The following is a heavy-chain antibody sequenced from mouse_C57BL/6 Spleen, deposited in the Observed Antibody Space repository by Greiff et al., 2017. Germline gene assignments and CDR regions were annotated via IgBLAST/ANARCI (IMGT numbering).Heavy chain of an antibody. CDR1: GYTFTSYW. CDR3: ARGVERGF. D-gene: IGHD1-1*02. J-gene: IGHJ2*01. Sequence: QVQLQQSGTELVKPGDSVKLSCKASGYTFTSYWMHWVKQRPGQGLEWIGNINPSNGGTNYNEKFQSKARLTVDKSSNTAYMQLSSLTSDDAAFFFCARGVERGFWGQGTTLTVSS. CDR2: INPSNGGT. V-gene: IGHV1-53*01.